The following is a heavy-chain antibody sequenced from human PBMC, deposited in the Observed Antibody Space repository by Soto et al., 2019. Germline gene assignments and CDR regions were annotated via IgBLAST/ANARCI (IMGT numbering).Heavy chain of an antibody. CDR3: ARGILSEYYFDY. CDR2: IYYSGST. J-gene: IGHJ4*02. V-gene: IGHV4-59*01. CDR1: GGSISSYY. Sequence: SETLSLTCTVSGGSISSYYWIWIRQPPGKGLEWIGYIYYSGSTNYNPSLKSRVTISVDTSKNQFSLKLSSVTAADTAVYYCARGILSEYYFDYWGQGTLVTVSS. D-gene: IGHD3-3*01.